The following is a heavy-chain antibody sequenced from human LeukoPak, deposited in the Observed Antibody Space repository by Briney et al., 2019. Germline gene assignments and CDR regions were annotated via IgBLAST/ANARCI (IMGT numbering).Heavy chain of an antibody. D-gene: IGHD5-12*01. CDR1: GSTFTSYD. CDR2: MNPNSGNT. Sequence: GASVKVSCKASGSTFTSYDINWVRQATGQGLEWMGWMNPNSGNTGYAQKFQGRVTMTRNTSISTAYMELSSLRSEDTAVYYCAIRYVDIVGTFDPWGQGTLVTVSS. J-gene: IGHJ5*02. CDR3: AIRYVDIVGTFDP. V-gene: IGHV1-8*01.